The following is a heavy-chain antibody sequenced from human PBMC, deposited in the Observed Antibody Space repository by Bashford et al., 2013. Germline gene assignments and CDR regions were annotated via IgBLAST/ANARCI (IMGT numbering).Heavy chain of an antibody. J-gene: IGHJ2*01. Sequence: VKGRFTVSKEKAKNSVYLQMNSLRAEDTAVYYCARDRGVGTQPYWYFDLWGRGTLVTVSS. CDR3: ARDRGVGTQPYWYFDL. V-gene: IGHV3-11*04. D-gene: IGHD3-10*01.